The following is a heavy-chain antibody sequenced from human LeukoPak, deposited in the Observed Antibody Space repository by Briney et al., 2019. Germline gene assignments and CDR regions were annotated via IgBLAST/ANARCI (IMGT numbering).Heavy chain of an antibody. CDR1: GGSFSGYY. D-gene: IGHD3-10*01. J-gene: IGHJ5*02. CDR2: INHSGST. Sequence: SETLSLTCAVYGGSFSGYYWSWIRQPPGKGLEWIGEINHSGSTNCNPSLKSRVTISVDTSKNQFSLKLSSVTAADTAVYYCARGRPTVTYNLNYYGSGSYYNAWGQGTLVTVSS. CDR3: ARGRPTVTYNLNYYGSGSYYNA. V-gene: IGHV4-34*01.